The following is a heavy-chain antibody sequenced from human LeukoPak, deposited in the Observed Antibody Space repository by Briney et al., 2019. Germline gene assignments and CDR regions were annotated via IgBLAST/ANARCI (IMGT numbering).Heavy chain of an antibody. V-gene: IGHV1-46*01. D-gene: IGHD1-26*01. CDR3: ARGGWELPFDY. J-gene: IGHJ4*02. CDR2: INPSGGST. CDR1: GGTFSSYA. Sequence: ASVKVSCKASGGTFSSYAISWVRQAPGQGLEWMGIINPSGGSTSYAQKFQGRVTMTRDMSTSTVYMELSSLRSEDTAVYYCARGGWELPFDYWGQGTLVTVSS.